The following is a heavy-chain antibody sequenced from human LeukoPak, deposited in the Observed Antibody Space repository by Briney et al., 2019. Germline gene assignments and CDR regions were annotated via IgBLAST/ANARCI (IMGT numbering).Heavy chain of an antibody. D-gene: IGHD5-12*01. J-gene: IGHJ5*02. CDR2: ISSSSSYI. V-gene: IGHV3-21*01. CDR3: ARDPTSFAPGGWFDP. Sequence: GGSLRLSCAASGFTFSSYSMNWVRQAPGKGLEWVSSISSSSSYIYYADSVKGRFTISRDNAKNSLYLQMNSLRAEDTAVYYCARDPTSFAPGGWFDPWGQGTLVTVSS. CDR1: GFTFSSYS.